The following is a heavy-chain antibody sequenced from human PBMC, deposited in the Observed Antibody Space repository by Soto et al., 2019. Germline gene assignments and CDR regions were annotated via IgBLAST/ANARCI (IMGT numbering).Heavy chain of an antibody. CDR3: ARARCTNGVCYPPELYYYYYYMDV. V-gene: IGHV3-48*01. Sequence: GGSLRLSCAASGFTFSSYSMNWVRQAPGKGLEWVSYISSSSSTIYYADSVKGRFTISRDNAKNSLYLQMNSLRAEETAVYYCARARCTNGVCYPPELYYYYYYMDVWGKGTTVTVSS. CDR1: GFTFSSYS. J-gene: IGHJ6*03. D-gene: IGHD2-8*01. CDR2: ISSSSSTI.